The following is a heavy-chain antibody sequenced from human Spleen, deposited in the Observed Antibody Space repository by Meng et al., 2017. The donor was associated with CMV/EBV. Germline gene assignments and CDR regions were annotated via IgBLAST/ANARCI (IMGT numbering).Heavy chain of an antibody. J-gene: IGHJ6*02. CDR3: ARDNSKLVAAAKGMDV. CDR2: IYYSGST. V-gene: IGHV4-59*12. Sequence: SETLSLTCTVSGGSISSYYWSWIRQPPGKGLEWIGYIYYSGSTEYNPSLKSRVTISVDTSKNQFSLRLSSVTAADTAVYYCARDNSKLVAAAKGMDVWGQGTTVTVSS. D-gene: IGHD6-13*01. CDR1: GGSISSYY.